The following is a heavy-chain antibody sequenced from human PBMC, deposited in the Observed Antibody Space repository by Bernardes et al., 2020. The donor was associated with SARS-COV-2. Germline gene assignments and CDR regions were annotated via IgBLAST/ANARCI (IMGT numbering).Heavy chain of an antibody. CDR3: AREGDSSGFYSDY. V-gene: IGHV3-7*01. Sequence: GGSLRLSCAASGFTFSNYWMSWVRQAPGKGLEWVANINQDASEKYHVDSVKGRFTISRDNAKNSVYLQMNNLRAEDTAVYYCAREGDSSGFYSDYWGQGTLLTVAS. CDR2: INQDASEK. CDR1: GFTFSNYW. D-gene: IGHD3-22*01. J-gene: IGHJ4*02.